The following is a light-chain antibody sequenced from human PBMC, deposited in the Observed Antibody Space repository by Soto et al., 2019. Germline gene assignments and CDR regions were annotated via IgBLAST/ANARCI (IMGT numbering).Light chain of an antibody. CDR2: GAS. CDR1: QSVSSN. Sequence: EIVMTQSPATLSVSPGERATLSCRASQSVSSNLAWYQQKPGQAPRLLIYGASTRATGIPARFSGSGSGTEFTLTISSLQSEDFAVYYCHHYNTWPPGNTSGQGTKLEIK. V-gene: IGKV3-15*01. J-gene: IGKJ2*01. CDR3: HHYNTWPPGNT.